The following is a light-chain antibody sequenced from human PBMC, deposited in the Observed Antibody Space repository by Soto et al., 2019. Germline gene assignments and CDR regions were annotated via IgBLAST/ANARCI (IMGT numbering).Light chain of an antibody. CDR3: AAWDDSLNGPV. CDR2: RNN. V-gene: IGLV1-44*01. CDR1: SSNIGSNS. Sequence: QSVLTQPPSASGTPGQRVTISCSGSSSNIGSNSVNWYQQLPGTAPKLLIYRNNQRPSGVPDRFSGTKSGTSASLAISGLQSADEEDYYYAAWDDSLNGPVFGGGTQLTVL. J-gene: IGLJ2*01.